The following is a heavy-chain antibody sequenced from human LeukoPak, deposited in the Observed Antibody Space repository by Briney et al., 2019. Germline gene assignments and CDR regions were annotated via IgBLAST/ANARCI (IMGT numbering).Heavy chain of an antibody. J-gene: IGHJ6*03. CDR2: INPNSGGT. D-gene: IGHD6-13*01. CDR1: GYTFTGYY. CDR3: ARDRGLDIAAAGKFRHYYYYMDV. V-gene: IGHV1-2*02. Sequence: ASVKVSCKASGYTFTGYYMHWVRQAPGQGLEWMGWINPNSGGTNYAQKFQGRVTMTRDTAISTAYMELSRLRSDDTAVYYCARDRGLDIAAAGKFRHYYYYMDVWGKGTTVTVSS.